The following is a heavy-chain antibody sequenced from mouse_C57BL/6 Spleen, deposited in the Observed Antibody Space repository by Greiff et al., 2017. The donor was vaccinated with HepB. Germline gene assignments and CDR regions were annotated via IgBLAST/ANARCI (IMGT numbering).Heavy chain of an antibody. Sequence: DVMLVESGGGLVQPGGSLKLSCAASGFTFSDYYMYWVRQTPEKRLEWVAYISNGGGSTYYPDTVKGRFTISRDNAKNTLYLQMSRLKSEDTAMYYCARHATVVAKAMDYWGQGTSVTVSS. CDR2: ISNGGGST. CDR1: GFTFSDYY. V-gene: IGHV5-12*01. CDR3: ARHATVVAKAMDY. J-gene: IGHJ4*01. D-gene: IGHD1-1*01.